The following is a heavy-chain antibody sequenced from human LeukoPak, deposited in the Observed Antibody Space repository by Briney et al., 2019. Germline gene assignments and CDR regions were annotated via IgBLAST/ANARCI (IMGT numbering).Heavy chain of an antibody. V-gene: IGHV1-18*01. CDR2: ISAYNGNT. J-gene: IGHJ4*02. D-gene: IGHD1-26*01. CDR1: GYTFTSYD. Sequence: GASVKVSCKASGYTFTSYDINWVRQATGQGLEWMGWISAYNGNTNYAQKLQGRVTMTTDTSTSTAYMELRSLRSDDTAVYYCARGGEVVGATGGDYWGQGTLVTVSS. CDR3: ARGGEVVGATGGDY.